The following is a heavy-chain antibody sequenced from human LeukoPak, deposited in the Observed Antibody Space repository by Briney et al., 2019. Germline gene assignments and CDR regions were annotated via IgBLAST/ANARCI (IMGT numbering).Heavy chain of an antibody. CDR2: IFHTGST. Sequence: SETLSLTCAVSGGSFTVYYWSWLRQSPGQGLEWIGEIFHTGSTIYHPSLESRVSISVDTSKSQFSLNLNSETAAGTAVYYCVGGHDHIWVMSDYWGRGTQVTVPS. CDR3: VGGHDHIWVMSDY. D-gene: IGHD3-16*01. J-gene: IGHJ4*02. CDR1: GGSFTVYY. V-gene: IGHV4-34*01.